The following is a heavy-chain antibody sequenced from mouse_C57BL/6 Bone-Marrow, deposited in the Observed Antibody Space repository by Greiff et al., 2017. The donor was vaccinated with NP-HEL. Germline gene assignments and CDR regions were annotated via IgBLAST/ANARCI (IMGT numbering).Heavy chain of an antibody. CDR2: ISYDGSN. Sequence: EVQLVESGPGLVKPSQSLSLTCSVTGYSITSGYYWNWIRQFPGNKLEWMGYISYDGSNNYKPSLKNLISITRDTSKNQFFLKLNSVTTEDTATDYCASFLDGLDYWGQGTTLTVSS. CDR1: GYSITSGYY. V-gene: IGHV3-6*01. D-gene: IGHD2-3*01. J-gene: IGHJ2*01. CDR3: ASFLDGLDY.